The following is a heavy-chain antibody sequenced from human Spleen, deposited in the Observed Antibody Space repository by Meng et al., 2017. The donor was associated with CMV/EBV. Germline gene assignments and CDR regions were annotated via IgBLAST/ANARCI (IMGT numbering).Heavy chain of an antibody. J-gene: IGHJ1*01. V-gene: IGHV3-21*01. CDR1: GFTFSTYT. CDR2: ISRGSTYI. D-gene: IGHD4-23*01. CDR3: ARDYTPVVTALNQH. Sequence: ASGFTFSTYTMNWVRQAPGKGLEWVSSISRGSTYIYYADSVKGRFTISRDDAKNSLYLQMNSLRAEDTAVYYCARDYTPVVTALNQHWGQGTLVTVSS.